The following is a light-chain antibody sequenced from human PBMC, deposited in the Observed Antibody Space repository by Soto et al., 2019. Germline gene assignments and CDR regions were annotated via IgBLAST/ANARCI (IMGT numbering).Light chain of an antibody. CDR1: QSVLYSSNNKNY. J-gene: IGKJ3*01. Sequence: DIVMTQSPDSLAVSLGERATINCKSSQSVLYSSNNKNYLAWYQQKPGQPPKLLIYWASTRESGVPDRFSGSGSGTDFPLTISSLQAEDVAVYYCQQYYSTPFTFGPGTKVDIQ. CDR2: WAS. V-gene: IGKV4-1*01. CDR3: QQYYSTPFT.